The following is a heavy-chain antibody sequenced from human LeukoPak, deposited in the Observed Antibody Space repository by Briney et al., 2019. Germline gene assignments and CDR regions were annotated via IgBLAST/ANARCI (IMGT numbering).Heavy chain of an antibody. V-gene: IGHV4-39*07. CDR1: GGSISSSSYY. CDR3: SRHPESKWDCTNGVCYRLLGLDV. CDR2: IYYSGST. D-gene: IGHD2-8*01. J-gene: IGHJ6*04. Sequence: TSETLSLTCTVSGGSISSSSYYWGWIRQPPWKGLEWIGSIYYSGSTYYNPSLKSRVTISVDTSKNQFSLKLSSVTAADTAVYYCSRHPESKWDCTNGVCYRLLGLDVWGKGTTVTVSS.